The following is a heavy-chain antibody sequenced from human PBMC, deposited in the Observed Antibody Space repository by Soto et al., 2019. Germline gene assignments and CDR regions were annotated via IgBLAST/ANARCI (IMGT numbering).Heavy chain of an antibody. Sequence: ASVKVSCKASGYSFTNFAIHWVRQAPGQRPEWMGWINPGNGNTKYSQKLQGRVTITSDTSARTAYVDLSTLRSEDTAMYYCARGTTEQLVLHYFDCWGQVHLVTVSS. V-gene: IGHV1-3*01. CDR3: ARGTTEQLVLHYFDC. J-gene: IGHJ4*02. CDR2: INPGNGNT. D-gene: IGHD6-6*01. CDR1: GYSFTNFA.